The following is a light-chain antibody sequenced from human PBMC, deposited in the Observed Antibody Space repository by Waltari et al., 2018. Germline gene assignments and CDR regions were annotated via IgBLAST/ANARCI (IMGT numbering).Light chain of an antibody. Sequence: EIVLTQSPGTLSLSPGERATLSCRASQSVRRYLAWYQQKPGQAPRLLIYDASTRATGIPDRFSGGGSGTDVSLTISRLEPEDFAVYYCQKYGSLPATFGQGTKVEI. J-gene: IGKJ1*01. CDR1: QSVRRY. CDR2: DAS. V-gene: IGKV3-20*01. CDR3: QKYGSLPAT.